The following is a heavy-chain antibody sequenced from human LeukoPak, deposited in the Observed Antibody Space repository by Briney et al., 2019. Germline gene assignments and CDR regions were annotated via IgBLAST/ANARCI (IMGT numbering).Heavy chain of an antibody. J-gene: IGHJ3*02. CDR3: ARERVGYCSGGSCRSAFDI. D-gene: IGHD2-15*01. Sequence: GGSLRLSCAASGFTFSSYAMSWVRQAPGKGLEWVSAISGSGGSTYYADSVKGRFTISRDNSKNTLYLQMNSLRAEDTAVYYCARERVGYCSGGSCRSAFDIWGQGTMVTVSS. CDR2: ISGSGGST. CDR1: GFTFSSYA. V-gene: IGHV3-23*01.